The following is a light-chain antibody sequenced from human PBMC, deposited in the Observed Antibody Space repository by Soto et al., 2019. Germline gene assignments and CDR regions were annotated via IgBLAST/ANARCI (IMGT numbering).Light chain of an antibody. CDR2: AAS. CDR1: QSIISY. Sequence: DIQMTQSPSSLSASVGDIVTITFRASQSIISYLNWYQQKPGKAPKLLIYAASSLQSGVPSRFSGSGSGTDFTLTISSLQPEDFATYYCQQSYSTPLTFGGGTKVDI. J-gene: IGKJ4*01. V-gene: IGKV1-39*01. CDR3: QQSYSTPLT.